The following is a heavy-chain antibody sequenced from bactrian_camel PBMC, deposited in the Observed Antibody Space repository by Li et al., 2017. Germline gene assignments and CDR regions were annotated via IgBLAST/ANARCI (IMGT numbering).Heavy chain of an antibody. Sequence: QQVESGGESVEAGGSLRLSCTASGHTYSAYCLGWFRQGPGKEREGVAAIDPDDGETSYSDSVKGRFTISRDNAKNTLYLQSNSLRPEDTARYYCASYLVPRDYWGQGTQVTVS. CDR3: ASYLVPRDY. CDR2: IDPDDGET. J-gene: IGHJ4*01. V-gene: IGHV3S26*01. CDR1: GHTYSAYC. D-gene: IGHD7*01.